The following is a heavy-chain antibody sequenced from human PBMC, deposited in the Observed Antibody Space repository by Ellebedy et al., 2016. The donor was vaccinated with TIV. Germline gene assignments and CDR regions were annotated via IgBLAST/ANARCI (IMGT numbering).Heavy chain of an antibody. CDR2: LNPQSYNT. D-gene: IGHD3-10*01. Sequence: GESLKISCKTSGYTFTSYDINWVRQATGQGLEWMGWLNPQSYNTGYPQTFQGRVTMTRDTSISTVYMELSGLRSEDTAIYYCARTMVRGAPAIDYWGQGTLVTVSS. V-gene: IGHV1-8*01. J-gene: IGHJ4*02. CDR1: GYTFTSYD. CDR3: ARTMVRGAPAIDY.